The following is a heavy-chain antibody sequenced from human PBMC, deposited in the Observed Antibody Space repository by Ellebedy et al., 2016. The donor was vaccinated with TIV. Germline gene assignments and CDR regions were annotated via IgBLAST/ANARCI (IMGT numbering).Heavy chain of an antibody. CDR2: IYRDGSI. CDR3: ARGMGFSWSPDS. D-gene: IGHD5-24*01. J-gene: IGHJ5*01. Sequence: GESLKISCAASGLTVSSSYMSWVRQAPGKGLEWVSVIYRDGSIYYADSVKGRFTVSRDSSKNTLYLQMNSLRAEDTAVYYCARGMGFSWSPDSWGQGTLVTVSS. V-gene: IGHV3-66*01. CDR1: GLTVSSSY.